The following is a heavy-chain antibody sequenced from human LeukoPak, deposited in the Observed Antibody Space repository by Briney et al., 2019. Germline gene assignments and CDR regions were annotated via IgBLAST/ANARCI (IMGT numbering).Heavy chain of an antibody. Sequence: KLGESLKISCKGSGYTFTTYWIGWVRQMPGKGLEWMGIIYPGDSDTRYSPSFQGQVTISADKSISTAYLQWSSLKASDTAMYYCARLLRYSYGYRPGRGNAFDIWGQGTMVTVSS. CDR3: ARLLRYSYGYRPGRGNAFDI. CDR1: GYTFTTYW. D-gene: IGHD5-18*01. CDR2: IYPGDSDT. J-gene: IGHJ3*02. V-gene: IGHV5-51*01.